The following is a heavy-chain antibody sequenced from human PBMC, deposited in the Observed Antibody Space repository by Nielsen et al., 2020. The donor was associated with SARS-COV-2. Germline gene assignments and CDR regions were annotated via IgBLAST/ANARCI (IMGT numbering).Heavy chain of an antibody. D-gene: IGHD3-3*01. CDR3: ATDSPFGVVIYALAH. V-gene: IGHV1-24*01. J-gene: IGHJ4*02. Sequence: SVYVSCNVSVYTLTDLSIHWLRQAPGKWLVCMGGFYPEDGETIYAQKFQGRVTMTEDTSIDTAYLELSSLTSDDTAVYYCATDSPFGVVIYALAHWGQGTLVTVSS. CDR1: VYTLTDLS. CDR2: FYPEDGET.